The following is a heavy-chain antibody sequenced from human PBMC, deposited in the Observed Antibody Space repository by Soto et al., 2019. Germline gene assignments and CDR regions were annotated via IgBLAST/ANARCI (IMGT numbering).Heavy chain of an antibody. CDR1: GFTFSTYS. Sequence: GGSLRLSCAASGFTFSTYSMNWVRQAPGKGLEWVSFISPSSSYIYYADSVKGRFTISRDNAKNSLYLQMNSLRAEDTAVYYCARGWEYYDSSGYYGYWGQGTLVTVSS. CDR3: ARGWEYYDSSGYYGY. CDR2: ISPSSSYI. V-gene: IGHV3-21*01. D-gene: IGHD3-22*01. J-gene: IGHJ4*02.